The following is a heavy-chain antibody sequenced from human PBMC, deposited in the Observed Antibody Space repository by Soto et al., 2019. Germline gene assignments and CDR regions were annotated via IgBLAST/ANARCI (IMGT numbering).Heavy chain of an antibody. V-gene: IGHV1-18*01. CDR3: ARGGDVNYYHGMDV. J-gene: IGHJ6*02. CDR2: ISAYNGKT. Sequence: QVQLVQSGGEVKKPGASVKLSCTASGYTFTSYGISWVRQAPGQGLEWMGWISAYNGKTNYAQNVQGRVTMTTDTSKRTADVDLRRLRSDDTAVYYCARGGDVNYYHGMDVWGQGTTVTVSS. CDR1: GYTFTSYG. D-gene: IGHD5-12*01.